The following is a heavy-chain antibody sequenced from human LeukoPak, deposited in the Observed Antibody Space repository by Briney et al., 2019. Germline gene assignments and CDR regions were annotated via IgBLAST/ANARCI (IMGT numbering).Heavy chain of an antibody. CDR3: AKAGSGWYYYYYMDV. Sequence: GGSLRLSCAASGFTFSSYSMNWVRQAPGKGLEWISYIDGSHSTIYYADSVKGRFTISRHNAKRSLYLQMNSLRTEDTALYYCAKAGSGWYYYYYMDVWGKGTTVTVSS. CDR2: IDGSHSTI. J-gene: IGHJ6*03. CDR1: GFTFSSYS. V-gene: IGHV3-48*04. D-gene: IGHD6-19*01.